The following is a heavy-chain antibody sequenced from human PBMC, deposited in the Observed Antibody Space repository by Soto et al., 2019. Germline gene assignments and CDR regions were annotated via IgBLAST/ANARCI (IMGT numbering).Heavy chain of an antibody. CDR3: ARSRGSMTTASDQ. Sequence: PGESLKISCKGSGYSFTSYWIGWVRQIPGKGLEWMGIIYPGDSDTRYSPSFQGQVTISADKSISTAYVQWSSLKASDTATYYCARSRGSMTTASDQWGQGTLVTVSS. V-gene: IGHV5-51*01. D-gene: IGHD4-4*01. CDR2: IYPGDSDT. J-gene: IGHJ4*02. CDR1: GYSFTSYW.